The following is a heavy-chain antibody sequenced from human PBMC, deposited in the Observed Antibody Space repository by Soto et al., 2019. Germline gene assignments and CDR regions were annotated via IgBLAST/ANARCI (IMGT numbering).Heavy chain of an antibody. Sequence: SETLSLTCTVSGGSISSSSYYWGWIRQPPGKGLEWIGSIYYSGSTYYNPSLKSRVTISVDTSKNQFSLKLSSVTAADTAVYYCAQLRLREIPYFDYWGQGTLVTVSS. D-gene: IGHD5-12*01. CDR1: GGSISSSSYY. J-gene: IGHJ4*02. V-gene: IGHV4-39*01. CDR3: AQLRLREIPYFDY. CDR2: IYYSGST.